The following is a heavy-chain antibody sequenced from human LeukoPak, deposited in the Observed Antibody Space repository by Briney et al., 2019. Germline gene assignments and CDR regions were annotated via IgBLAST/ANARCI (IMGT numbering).Heavy chain of an antibody. D-gene: IGHD6-13*01. CDR1: GGSISSGGYS. Sequence: PSETLSLTCAVSGGSISSGGYSWSWIRQPPGKGLEWIGYIYHSGSTYYNPSLKSRVTISVDRSKNQFSLKLSSVSAADTAVYYCAREIAAAGKPFDYWGQGTLVTVSS. J-gene: IGHJ4*02. V-gene: IGHV4-30-2*01. CDR2: IYHSGST. CDR3: AREIAAAGKPFDY.